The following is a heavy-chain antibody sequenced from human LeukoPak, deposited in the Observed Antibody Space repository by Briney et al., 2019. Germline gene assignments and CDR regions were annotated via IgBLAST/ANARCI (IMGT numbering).Heavy chain of an antibody. D-gene: IGHD3-3*01. Sequence: PSETLSLTCAVYGGSFSGYYWSWIRQPPGKGLEWIGEINHSGSTNYNPSLKSRVTISVDTSKNQFSLKLSSVTAADTAVYYCARASMWYYDFWSGYYGAFDIWSQGTMVTVSS. CDR2: INHSGST. V-gene: IGHV4-34*01. J-gene: IGHJ3*02. CDR1: GGSFSGYY. CDR3: ARASMWYYDFWSGYYGAFDI.